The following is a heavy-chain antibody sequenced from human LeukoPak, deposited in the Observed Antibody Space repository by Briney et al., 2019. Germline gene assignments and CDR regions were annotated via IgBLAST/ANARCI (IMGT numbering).Heavy chain of an antibody. CDR1: GYTFTAYY. J-gene: IGHJ5*02. CDR3: ARGASGVYTVTTSWFDP. V-gene: IGHV1-2*02. Sequence: ASVKVSCKASGYTFTAYYMHWVRQAPGQGLEWMGWINPSSGGTNYAQKFQGRVTMTRDTSISTAYMELSRLRSDDTAVYYCARGASGVYTVTTSWFDPWGQGTLVTVSS. CDR2: INPSSGGT. D-gene: IGHD4-17*01.